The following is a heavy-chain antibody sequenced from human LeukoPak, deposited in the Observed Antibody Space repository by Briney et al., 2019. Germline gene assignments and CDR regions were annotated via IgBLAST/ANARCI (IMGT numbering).Heavy chain of an antibody. Sequence: GGSLRLPCAASGFTFSSYWMSWVRQAPGKGLEWVANIKQDGSEKYYVDSVKGRFTISRDNAKNSLYLQMNSLRAEDTAVYYCAREGWFGDVYYYYYYGMDVWGQGTTVTVSS. CDR3: AREGWFGDVYYYYYYGMDV. J-gene: IGHJ6*02. CDR2: IKQDGSEK. V-gene: IGHV3-7*01. D-gene: IGHD3-10*01. CDR1: GFTFSSYW.